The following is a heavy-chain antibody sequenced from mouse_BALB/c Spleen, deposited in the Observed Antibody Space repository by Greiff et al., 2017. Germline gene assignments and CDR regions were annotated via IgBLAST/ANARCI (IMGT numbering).Heavy chain of an antibody. CDR2: ISSGGST. J-gene: IGHJ4*01. CDR3: ARHYYGSSYAMDY. CDR1: GFTFSSYA. D-gene: IGHD1-1*01. Sequence: EVMLVESGGGLVKPGGSLKLSCAASGFTFSSYAMSWVRQTPEKRLEWVASISSGGSTYYPDSVKGRFTISRDNARNILYLQMSSLRSEDTAMYYCARHYYGSSYAMDYWGQGTSVTVSS. V-gene: IGHV5-6-5*01.